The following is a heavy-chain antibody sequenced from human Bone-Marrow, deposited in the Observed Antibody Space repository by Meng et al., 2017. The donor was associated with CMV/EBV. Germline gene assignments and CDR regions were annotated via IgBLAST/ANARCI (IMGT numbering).Heavy chain of an antibody. Sequence: GESLKISCAASGFSISNYWMSWVRRAPGKGLEWVANIKEDRSEMYYVDSVRGRFTISRDNAKNSLYLQMNSLRAEDTSVYYCARGGFCSGGLCYHLNAFDIWGQGTMVTVSS. CDR2: IKEDRSEM. J-gene: IGHJ3*02. CDR3: ARGGFCSGGLCYHLNAFDI. D-gene: IGHD2-15*01. V-gene: IGHV3-7*01. CDR1: GFSISNYW.